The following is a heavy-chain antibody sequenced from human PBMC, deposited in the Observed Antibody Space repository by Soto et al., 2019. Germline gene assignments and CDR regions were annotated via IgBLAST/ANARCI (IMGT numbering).Heavy chain of an antibody. CDR1: GFTFRSYW. CDR2: INSDGSST. J-gene: IGHJ6*02. D-gene: IGHD6-13*01. V-gene: IGHV3-74*01. CDR3: ARGKTYSSWVINYYYYGMDV. Sequence: PVGSQRLSCAASGFTFRSYWRHWVRQAPGKGLVWVSRINSDGSSTSYADSVKGRFTISRDNAKNTLYLQMNSLRAEDTAVYYCARGKTYSSWVINYYYYGMDVWGQGTTVTVSS.